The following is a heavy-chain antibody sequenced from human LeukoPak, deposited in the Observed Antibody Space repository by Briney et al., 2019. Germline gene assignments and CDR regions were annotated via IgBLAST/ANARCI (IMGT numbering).Heavy chain of an antibody. CDR3: AREGTGDQDYYYYGMDV. J-gene: IGHJ6*02. CDR2: MNPNSGNT. V-gene: IGHV1-8*01. Sequence: APVKVSCKASGYTFTSYDINWVRQATGQGLEWMGWMNPNSGNTGYAQKFQGRVTMTRNTSISTAYMELSSLRSEDTAVYYCAREGTGDQDYYYYGMDVWGQGTTVTVSS. D-gene: IGHD7-27*01. CDR1: GYTFTSYD.